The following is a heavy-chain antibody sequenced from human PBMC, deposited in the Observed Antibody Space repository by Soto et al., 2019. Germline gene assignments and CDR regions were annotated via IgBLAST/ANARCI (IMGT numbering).Heavy chain of an antibody. Sequence: VKVSCKANGHTFRNYAMHWVRQAPGQGHEWMGWINGGNGNTKYSQKFQGRVTITRDTSASTADMELSSLRSEDTAVYYCARDGPIYDILSARYFYGMDVWGQGTTVTVSS. CDR2: INGGNGNT. D-gene: IGHD3-9*01. V-gene: IGHV1-3*01. CDR3: ARDGPIYDILSARYFYGMDV. CDR1: GHTFRNYA. J-gene: IGHJ6*02.